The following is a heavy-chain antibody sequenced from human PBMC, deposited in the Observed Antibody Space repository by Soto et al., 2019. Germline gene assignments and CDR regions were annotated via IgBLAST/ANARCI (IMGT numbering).Heavy chain of an antibody. J-gene: IGHJ4*02. D-gene: IGHD6-13*01. Sequence: QVHLVESGGGMVQAGRSLRLSCAASGFSFSAYSMHWVRQAPGKGLEWVAVISSDGSKTYYAGSLKGRFTVSRDNSKNILYLQMNSLRAEDTAVYYCARAGQQVAVFDYWGQGTEVTVSS. CDR3: ARAGQQVAVFDY. CDR2: ISSDGSKT. V-gene: IGHV3-30-3*01. CDR1: GFSFSAYS.